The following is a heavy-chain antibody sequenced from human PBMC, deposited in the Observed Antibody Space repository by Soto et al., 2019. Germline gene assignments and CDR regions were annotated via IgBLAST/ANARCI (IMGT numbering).Heavy chain of an antibody. V-gene: IGHV4-34*01. CDR2: INHSGST. CDR3: ARTSIAARPDFDY. CDR1: GGSFSGYY. Sequence: SETLSLTCAVYGGSFSGYYWSWIRQPPGKGLEWIGEINHSGSTNYNPYLKSRVTISVDTSKNQFSLKLSAVTAADTAVYYCARTSIAARPDFDYWGQGTLVTVSS. D-gene: IGHD6-6*01. J-gene: IGHJ4*02.